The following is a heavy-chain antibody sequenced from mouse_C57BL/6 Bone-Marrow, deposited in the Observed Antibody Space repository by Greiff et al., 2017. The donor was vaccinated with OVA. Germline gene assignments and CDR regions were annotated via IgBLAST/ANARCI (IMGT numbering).Heavy chain of an antibody. D-gene: IGHD1-1*01. CDR1: GYTFTSYW. CDR3: ASKVNYYGSSYWYFDV. J-gene: IGHJ1*03. Sequence: QVQLQQPGAELVMPGASVKLSCKASGYTFTSYWIHWVKQRPGQGLEWIGEIDPSDSYTNYNQKFKGKSTLTVDKSPSTAYMQLSSLTSEDSAVYYCASKVNYYGSSYWYFDVWGTGTTVTVSS. V-gene: IGHV1-69*01. CDR2: IDPSDSYT.